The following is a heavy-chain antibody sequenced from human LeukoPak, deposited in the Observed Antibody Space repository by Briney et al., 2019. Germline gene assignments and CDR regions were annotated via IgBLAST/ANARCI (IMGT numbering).Heavy chain of an antibody. CDR1: GYTFTGYY. Sequence: ASVKVSCKASGYTFTGYYMHWVRQAPGQGLEWMGGIIPIFGTANYAQKFQGRVTITADKSTSTAYMELSSLRSEDTAVYYCARGGGDCSGGSCYFDYWGQGTLVTVSS. J-gene: IGHJ4*02. CDR2: IIPIFGTA. CDR3: ARGGGDCSGGSCYFDY. D-gene: IGHD2-15*01. V-gene: IGHV1-69*06.